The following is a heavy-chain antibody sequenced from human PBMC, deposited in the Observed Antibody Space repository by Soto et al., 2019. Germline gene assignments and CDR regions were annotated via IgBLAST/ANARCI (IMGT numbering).Heavy chain of an antibody. CDR1: GFTFSSYW. D-gene: IGHD3-3*01. CDR2: IKQDGSEK. J-gene: IGHJ6*02. CDR3: ARYQRFLEWLLRIGENYYGMDV. V-gene: IGHV3-7*05. Sequence: GGSLRLSCAASGFTFSSYWMSWVRQAPGKGLEWVANIKQDGSEKYYVDSVKGRFTISRDNAKNSLYLQMKCLRAEGTAGYYCARYQRFLEWLLRIGENYYGMDVWGQGTTVTVSS.